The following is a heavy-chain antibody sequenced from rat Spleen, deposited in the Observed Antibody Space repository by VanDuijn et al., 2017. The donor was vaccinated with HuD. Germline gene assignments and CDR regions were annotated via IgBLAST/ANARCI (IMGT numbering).Heavy chain of an antibody. CDR3: TTDREWDYWFAY. Sequence: EVQLVESGGGLVQPGRSMKLSCSASGFTFSNSGMAWVRQAPTKGLEWVASISTTGGSTYYRDSVKGRFIISRDNAKSTLYLQMDSLRSEDTATYYCTTDREWDYWFAYWGQGTLVTVSP. J-gene: IGHJ3*01. CDR1: GFTFSNSG. CDR2: ISTTGGST. V-gene: IGHV5-27*01. D-gene: IGHD1-1*01.